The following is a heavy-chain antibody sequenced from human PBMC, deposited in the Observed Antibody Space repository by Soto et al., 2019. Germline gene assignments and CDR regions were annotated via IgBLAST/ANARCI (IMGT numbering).Heavy chain of an antibody. CDR3: VKATSAAPFGYSGMDV. V-gene: IGHV3-23*01. Sequence: EVQLLESGGGLVQPGGSLRLSCAASEFTFSRYAMYWVRQAPGKGLEWVSAISGAGDKTFYAEPVRGRFTISRDNSENTLFLQMNSLRAEDTAIYYCVKATSAAPFGYSGMDVWGQGTTVTVSS. D-gene: IGHD3-3*01. J-gene: IGHJ6*02. CDR1: EFTFSRYA. CDR2: ISGAGDKT.